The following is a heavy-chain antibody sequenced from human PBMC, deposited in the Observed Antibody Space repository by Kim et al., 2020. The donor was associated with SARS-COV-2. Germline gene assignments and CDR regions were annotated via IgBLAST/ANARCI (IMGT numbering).Heavy chain of an antibody. J-gene: IGHJ5*02. V-gene: IGHV1-2*02. CDR2: DT. CDR3: ARGGPAHEFDP. Sequence: DTRYVRKYQGRVSRTRDTSTTTAYMELNSLTSDDTAVYYCARGGPAHEFDPWGQGTLVTVSS.